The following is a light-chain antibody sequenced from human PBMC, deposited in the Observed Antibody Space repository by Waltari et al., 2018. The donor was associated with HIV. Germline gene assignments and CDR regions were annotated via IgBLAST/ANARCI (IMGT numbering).Light chain of an antibody. V-gene: IGLV1-47*01. CDR2: RNN. Sequence: QSVLTQSPSASGTRGQRLNISCSGGGPNIGSTYVYWYQQHPGTAPKLLLYRNNQRPSGVPDRFSGSKSGTSASLAISGLRSEDEAHYYCATWTDSLSGVVFGGGTKLRVL. J-gene: IGLJ2*01. CDR1: GPNIGSTY. CDR3: ATWTDSLSGVV.